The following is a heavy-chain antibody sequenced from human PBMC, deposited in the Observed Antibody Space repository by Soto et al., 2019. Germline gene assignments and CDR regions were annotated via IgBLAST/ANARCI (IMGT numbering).Heavy chain of an antibody. CDR1: GFTFSSYA. J-gene: IGHJ6*02. Sequence: GGSLRLSCAASGFTFSSYAMHWVRQAPGKGLEWVAVISFDGNNKHYADSVKGRFAISRDSSKNTVYLHMNSLRGEDTAVYYCARDSYEFKQLHGCYGMDVWGQGTTVTVSS. V-gene: IGHV3-30*09. CDR3: ARDSYEFKQLHGCYGMDV. D-gene: IGHD3-3*01. CDR2: ISFDGNNK.